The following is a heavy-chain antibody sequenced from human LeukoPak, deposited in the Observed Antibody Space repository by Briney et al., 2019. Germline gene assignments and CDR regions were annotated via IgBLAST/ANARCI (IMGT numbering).Heavy chain of an antibody. J-gene: IGHJ6*02. CDR2: IIPIFGTA. V-gene: IGHV1-69*01. D-gene: IGHD2-2*01. CDR1: GGTFSSYA. CDR3: ARRRSTGNHCSSTSCYAGDYYYCGMDV. Sequence: SVKVSCKASGGTFSSYAISWVRQAPGQGLEWMGGIIPIFGTANYAQKFQGRVTITADESTSTAYMELSSLRSEDTAVYYCARRRSTGNHCSSTSCYAGDYYYCGMDVWGQGTTVTVSS.